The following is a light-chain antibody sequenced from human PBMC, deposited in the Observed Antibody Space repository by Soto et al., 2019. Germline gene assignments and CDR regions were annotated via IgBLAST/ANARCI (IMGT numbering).Light chain of an antibody. CDR3: QQTYSFPHT. J-gene: IGKJ2*01. CDR2: GAS. Sequence: DIQMTQTPYSVSASVGDRVTITCRASERIGSWLAWYQQKPGKAPKLLIYGASNLQVEVPSRFSGSGSETDFALTISSLQPEDFATYYCQQTYSFPHTFGQGTKVEIK. CDR1: ERIGSW. V-gene: IGKV1-12*01.